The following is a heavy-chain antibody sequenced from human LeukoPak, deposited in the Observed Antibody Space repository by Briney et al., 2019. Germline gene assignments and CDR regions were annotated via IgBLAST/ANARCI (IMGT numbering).Heavy chain of an antibody. V-gene: IGHV4-59*02. CDR1: GGSVSDYY. J-gene: IGHJ4*02. CDR2: IYHTGST. D-gene: IGHD6-13*01. CDR3: ARDLVAATAFDY. Sequence: SETLSLTCTLSGGSVSDYYWSWLRQSPGKGLEWIGYIYHTGSTSYSPSLKSRVTISADTSQNQFSLKLSSVTAADTAVYYCARDLVAATAFDYWGQGTLVTVSS.